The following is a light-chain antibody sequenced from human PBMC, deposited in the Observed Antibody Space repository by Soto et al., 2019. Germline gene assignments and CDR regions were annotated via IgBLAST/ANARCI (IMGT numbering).Light chain of an antibody. CDR1: SSNIGGNS. V-gene: IGLV1-44*01. J-gene: IGLJ2*01. Sequence: QSVMTQPPSVSAAPGQRVTISCSGSSSNIGGNSVSWYQQLPGTAPKLLIYANDQRPSGVSDRFSGSKSATSASLAISGLQSEDEADYYCAVWDDNLKGLFGGGTQLTVL. CDR2: AND. CDR3: AVWDDNLKGL.